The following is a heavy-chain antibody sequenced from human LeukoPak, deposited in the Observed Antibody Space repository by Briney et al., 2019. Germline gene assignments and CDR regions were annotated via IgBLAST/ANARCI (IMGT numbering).Heavy chain of an antibody. CDR2: ISYDGSNK. J-gene: IGHJ4*02. Sequence: PGGSLRLSCAASGFTFSSYAMHWVRQAPGKGLEWVAVISYDGSNKYYADSVKGRFTISRDNSKNTLYLQMNSLRAEDTAVYYCARVKVPAASELQFYFDYWGQGTLVTVSS. V-gene: IGHV3-30-3*01. CDR3: ARVKVPAASELQFYFDY. CDR1: GFTFSSYA. D-gene: IGHD2-2*01.